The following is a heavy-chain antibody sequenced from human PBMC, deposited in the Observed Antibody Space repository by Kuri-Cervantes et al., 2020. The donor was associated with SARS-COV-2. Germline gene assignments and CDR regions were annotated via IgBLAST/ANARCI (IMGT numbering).Heavy chain of an antibody. D-gene: IGHD3-10*01. CDR3: ARGGVTMVRGVFRLDWFDP. Sequence: SETLSLTCTVSGGSISSYYWSWIRQPPGKGLEWIGYIYYSGSTNYNPSLKSRVTISVDTSKNQFSLKLSSVTAADTAVYYCARGGVTMVRGVFRLDWFDPWGQGTLVTVSS. CDR2: IYYSGST. J-gene: IGHJ5*02. V-gene: IGHV4-59*08. CDR1: GGSISSYY.